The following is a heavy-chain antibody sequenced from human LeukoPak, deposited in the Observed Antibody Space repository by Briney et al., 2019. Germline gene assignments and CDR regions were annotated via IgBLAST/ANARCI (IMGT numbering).Heavy chain of an antibody. D-gene: IGHD6-6*01. J-gene: IGHJ3*02. Sequence: GGSLRLSCAASGYMFSDYYMSWIRQAPEKGLEWLSYISHSGSTIYYADSVKGRFTISRDNAKNSLYLQMNSLRAEDTAVYYCARRLEGAFDIWGQGTMVTVSS. CDR1: GYMFSDYY. CDR3: ARRLEGAFDI. V-gene: IGHV3-11*04. CDR2: ISHSGSTI.